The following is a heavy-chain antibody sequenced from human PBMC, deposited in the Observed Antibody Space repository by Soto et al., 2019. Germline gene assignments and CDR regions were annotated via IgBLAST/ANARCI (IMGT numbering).Heavy chain of an antibody. CDR2: IYPRDSDT. V-gene: IGHV5-51*01. J-gene: IGHJ4*02. Sequence: EVHLVQSGAEVKKSGESLKISCRTSGYNFGTSWIGWVRQMPGKGLEWVGLIYPRDSDTTYSPPFEGHVSISADTSTDTAYLQWRSLEASDSAMYDGAIRSGSHRWVVSWGQGALVTVSS. CDR1: GYNFGTSW. D-gene: IGHD1-26*01. CDR3: AIRSGSHRWVVS.